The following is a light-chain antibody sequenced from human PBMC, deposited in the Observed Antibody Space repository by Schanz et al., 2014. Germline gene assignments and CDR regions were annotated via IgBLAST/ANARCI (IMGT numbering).Light chain of an antibody. V-gene: IGLV2-14*01. CDR1: SSDVGGYNY. CDR2: DVS. Sequence: QSALTQPASVSGSPGQSITISCTGTSSDVGGYNYVSWYQQHPAKAPKLMIYDVSSRPSGVSNRFSGSKSGNTASLTIAGLQAEDESDYYCSALTSTNTWVFGGGTKRTVL. J-gene: IGLJ3*02. CDR3: SALTSTNTWV.